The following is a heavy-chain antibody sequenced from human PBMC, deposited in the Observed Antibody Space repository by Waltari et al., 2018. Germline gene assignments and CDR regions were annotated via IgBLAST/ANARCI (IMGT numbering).Heavy chain of an antibody. J-gene: IGHJ4*02. D-gene: IGHD4-17*01. Sequence: QVQLQQWGAGLLKPSETLSLTCAVYGGSFSGYYWSWIRQPPGKGLEWIGEINHSGSTNYNPSLKSRVTISVDTSKNQFSLKRSSVTAADTAVYYCARGRDPVTRRPGGIDYWGQGTLVTVSS. CDR3: ARGRDPVTRRPGGIDY. CDR1: GGSFSGYY. V-gene: IGHV4-34*01. CDR2: INHSGST.